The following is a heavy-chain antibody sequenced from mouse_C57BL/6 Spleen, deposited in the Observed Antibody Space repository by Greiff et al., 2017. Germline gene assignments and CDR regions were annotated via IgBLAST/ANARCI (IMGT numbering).Heavy chain of an antibody. Sequence: VQLQQSGAELVKPGASVKLSCKASGYTFTSYWMHWVKQRPGQGLEWIGMIHPNSGSTNYNEKFKSKATLTVDKSSSTAYMQLSSLTSEDSAVYYCARGPYLFYDYDGGYAMDYWGQGTSVTVSS. D-gene: IGHD2-4*01. CDR1: GYTFTSYW. J-gene: IGHJ4*01. CDR3: ARGPYLFYDYDGGYAMDY. V-gene: IGHV1-64*01. CDR2: IHPNSGST.